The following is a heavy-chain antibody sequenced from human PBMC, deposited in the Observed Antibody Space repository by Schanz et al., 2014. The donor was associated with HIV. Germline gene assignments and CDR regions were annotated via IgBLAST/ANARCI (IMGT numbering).Heavy chain of an antibody. CDR1: GGTFSKST. D-gene: IGHD5-12*01. CDR3: ARGAAEMATMTPWRY. J-gene: IGHJ4*02. V-gene: IGHV1-2*02. Sequence: QVQLVQSGAELKKPGSSVKVSCKASGGTFSKSTISWVRQAPGQGLEWVGWINPNSGGTNYAQKFQGRVTMTRDTSISTAYMELSRLRSDDTAVYYCARGAAEMATMTPWRYWGQGTLVTVSS. CDR2: INPNSGGT.